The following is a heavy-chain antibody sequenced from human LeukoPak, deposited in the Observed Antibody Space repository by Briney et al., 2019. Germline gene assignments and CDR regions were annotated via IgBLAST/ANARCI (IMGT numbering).Heavy chain of an antibody. CDR2: ISTYNGNT. CDR1: GYTFTTYG. V-gene: IGHV1-18*01. J-gene: IGHJ4*02. Sequence: ASLKVSCRSSGYTFTTYGITWMRQAPGQGLEWMGWISTYNGNTNYAQKLQGTVTMTTDTSTSTAYMELRSLRSDDTAMYYCASDRMDTGTYFDYWGQGTLVTVSS. CDR3: ASDRMDTGTYFDY. D-gene: IGHD5-18*01.